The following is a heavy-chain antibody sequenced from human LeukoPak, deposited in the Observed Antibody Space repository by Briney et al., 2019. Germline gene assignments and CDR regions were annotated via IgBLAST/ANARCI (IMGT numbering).Heavy chain of an antibody. CDR1: GFTFSSYE. J-gene: IGHJ6*03. Sequence: GGSLRLSCAASGFTFSSYEMNWVRQAPGKGLERVSYISSSGSTIYYADSVKGRFTISRDNAKNSLYLQMNSLRAEDTAVYYCAREGITMVRGVIINMNYYYMDVWGKGTTVTISS. CDR3: AREGITMVRGVIINMNYYYMDV. D-gene: IGHD3-10*01. CDR2: ISSSGSTI. V-gene: IGHV3-48*03.